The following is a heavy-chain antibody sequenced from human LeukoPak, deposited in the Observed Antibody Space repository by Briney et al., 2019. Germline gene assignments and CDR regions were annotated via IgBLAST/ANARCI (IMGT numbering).Heavy chain of an antibody. CDR3: ARTVYGSDWAPFDY. V-gene: IGHV4-39*01. CDR2: IYYSGTT. CDR1: GGSISSHSFY. Sequence: PSETLSLTCIVSGGSISSHSFYWGWIRQPPGKGLEWMGIIYYSGTTYYNPSLKSRVIMSVDTSKNQFSLRLSSLTAADTAVYYCARTVYGSDWAPFDYWGQGTLVTVSS. D-gene: IGHD2-15*01. J-gene: IGHJ4*02.